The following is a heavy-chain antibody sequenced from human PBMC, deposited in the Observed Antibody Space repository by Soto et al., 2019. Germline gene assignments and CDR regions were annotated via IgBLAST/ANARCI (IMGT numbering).Heavy chain of an antibody. CDR2: IHSSGGT. V-gene: IGHV4-39*02. J-gene: IGHJ4*02. Sequence: TLSPTCDLPGASITRRNNSSGCIRQPPGKGLEFVGSIHSSGGTYYNPSLQSRVTVSVELSNSHFSLSLKSLNATDTAVHYCEKDGMAKYIDYWGQGTLVTVSS. CDR3: EKDGMAKYIDY. CDR1: GASITRRNNS. D-gene: IGHD5-12*01.